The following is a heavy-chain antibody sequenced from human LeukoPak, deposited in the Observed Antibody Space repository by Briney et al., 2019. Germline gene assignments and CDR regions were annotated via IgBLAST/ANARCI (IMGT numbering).Heavy chain of an antibody. CDR3: AREHTYGVHNAFDI. CDR1: GYTFTGYY. V-gene: IGHV1-2*03. CDR2: INPNSGDT. D-gene: IGHD5-18*01. Sequence: LGASVEVSCKASGYTFTGYYIYWVRQAPGQGLEWMGWINPNSGDTKYAQNFQGRVTMTRDTSITTAYVEVSRLRSDDTAIYYCAREHTYGVHNAFDIWGQGTMVTVSS. J-gene: IGHJ3*02.